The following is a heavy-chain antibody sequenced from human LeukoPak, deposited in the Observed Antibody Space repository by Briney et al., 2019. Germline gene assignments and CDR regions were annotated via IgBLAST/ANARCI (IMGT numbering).Heavy chain of an antibody. CDR2: IYKTGET. J-gene: IGHJ3*01. D-gene: IGHD3-10*01. CDR3: AREVSGSNDAFDV. CDR1: GFTLSSYD. Sequence: PGGSLRLSCVASGFTLSSYDMHWVRHTTGESLEWVSIIYKTGETYYPDSVKGRFTISREGAKNSLYLQMNSLRAGDTAVYYCAREVSGSNDAFDVWGQGTMVTVSS. V-gene: IGHV3-13*01.